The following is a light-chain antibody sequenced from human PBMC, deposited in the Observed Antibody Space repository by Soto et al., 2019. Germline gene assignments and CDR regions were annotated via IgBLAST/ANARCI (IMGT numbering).Light chain of an antibody. CDR2: DAS. Sequence: EIVLTQSPATLSLSPGERATLSCRASQSVSSYLAWYQQKPGQAPRLLIYDASNRATGIPARFSGSGSGTAFTLPSSSLEPEDCAVYYCQQRSNWPPLWLTLGGGTKVEIK. J-gene: IGKJ4*01. CDR1: QSVSSY. CDR3: QQRSNWPPLWLT. V-gene: IGKV3-11*01.